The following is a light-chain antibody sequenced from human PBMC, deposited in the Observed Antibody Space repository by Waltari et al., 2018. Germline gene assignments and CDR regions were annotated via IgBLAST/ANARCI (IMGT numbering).Light chain of an antibody. J-gene: IGKJ3*01. V-gene: IGKV1-5*03. CDR2: KAS. Sequence: DIHLTQSPSTLSASVGDRVTITCRASQNIVTWLAWYQQKPGKAPKILIYKASYLQSGVPSRFSGRGSGTEFTLTIDSLQPDDFATYHCQQYNSYSCGFGPGTTVDLK. CDR3: QQYNSYSCG. CDR1: QNIVTW.